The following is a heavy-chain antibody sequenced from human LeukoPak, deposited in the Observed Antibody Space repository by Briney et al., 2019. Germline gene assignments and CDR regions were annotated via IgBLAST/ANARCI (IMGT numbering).Heavy chain of an antibody. CDR2: ISSTGATI. J-gene: IGHJ4*02. Sequence: GGSLRLSCTATRFTFSTFTMHWVRQAPGKGLEWISYISSTGATIHYADSVKGRFTVSRDNANSSLYLQLNSLRAEDTAFYYCVRVVGGWLGDKMYDYWGQGTLVTVSS. CDR3: VRVVGGWLGDKMYDY. CDR1: RFTFSTFT. V-gene: IGHV3-48*04. D-gene: IGHD1-26*01.